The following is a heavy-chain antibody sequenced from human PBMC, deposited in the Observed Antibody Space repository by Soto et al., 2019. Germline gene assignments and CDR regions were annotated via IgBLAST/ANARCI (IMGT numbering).Heavy chain of an antibody. CDR3: AKDMTYGMDV. Sequence: QVQLVGSGGGVVQPGRSLRLSCAASGFTFSSYGMHWVRQAPGKGLEWVAVISYDGSNKYYADSVKGRFTISRDNSKNTLYLQMNSLRAEDTAVYYCAKDMTYGMDVWGQGTTVTVSS. CDR1: GFTFSSYG. J-gene: IGHJ6*02. CDR2: ISYDGSNK. D-gene: IGHD3-16*01. V-gene: IGHV3-30*18.